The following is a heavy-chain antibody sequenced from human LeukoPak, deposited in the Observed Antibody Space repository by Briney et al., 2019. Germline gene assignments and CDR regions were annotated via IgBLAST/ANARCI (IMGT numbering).Heavy chain of an antibody. D-gene: IGHD3-22*01. J-gene: IGHJ3*01. V-gene: IGHV3-30*03. CDR3: VTVHKYPTPSSGHAFDV. Sequence: QPGGSLRLSCAASGFTFSAYGMHWVRQAPGKGLEWVAVISYDGSTQYYTDSLKGRFTISRDNSKNTLYLQMDSLRAGDTAVYHCVTVHKYPTPSSGHAFDVWGQGTTVTVSS. CDR2: ISYDGSTQ. CDR1: GFTFSAYG.